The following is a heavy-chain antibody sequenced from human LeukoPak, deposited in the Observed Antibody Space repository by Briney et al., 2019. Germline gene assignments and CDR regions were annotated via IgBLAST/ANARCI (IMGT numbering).Heavy chain of an antibody. V-gene: IGHV3-74*01. D-gene: IGHD3-3*01. Sequence: GGSLRLSCAASGFTFSSNWMHWVRQAPGKGLVWVSRINEDGSTTNYADSVKGRSTIFRDNAKNTLYLQMSSLRAEDTAIYYCAKDRWSGFSQIDYWGQGTLVTVSS. CDR1: GFTFSSNW. CDR2: INEDGSTT. CDR3: AKDRWSGFSQIDY. J-gene: IGHJ4*02.